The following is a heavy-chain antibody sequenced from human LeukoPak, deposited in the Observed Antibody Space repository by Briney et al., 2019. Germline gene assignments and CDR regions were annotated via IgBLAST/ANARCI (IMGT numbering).Heavy chain of an antibody. D-gene: IGHD3-10*01. V-gene: IGHV4-39*07. CDR1: GGSISSSSFY. J-gene: IGHJ5*02. CDR2: IYYSGNT. CDR3: ARGRFYYASGSFNWFDP. Sequence: SETLSLTCTVSGGSISSSSFYWGWVRQPPGKGLEWIGNIYYSGNTYYNPSLKSRVTISVDTSKNQFSLNLNSVTAADTAVYYCARGRFYYASGSFNWFDPWGLGTLVTVSS.